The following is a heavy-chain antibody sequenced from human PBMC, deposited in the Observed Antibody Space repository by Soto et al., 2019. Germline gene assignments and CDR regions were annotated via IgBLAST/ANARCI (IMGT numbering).Heavy chain of an antibody. D-gene: IGHD4-17*01. V-gene: IGHV4-59*01. CDR2: IYYSGST. CDR1: GGSISSYY. CDR3: ARDRYYGGNSCNYYYGMDV. Sequence: PSETLSLTCTVSGGSISSYYWSWIRQPPGKGLGWIGYIYYSGSTNYNPSLKSRVTLSVDTSKNQFSLKLSSVTAAETAVYYCARDRYYGGNSCNYYYGMDVWGQVTTVTAS. J-gene: IGHJ6*02.